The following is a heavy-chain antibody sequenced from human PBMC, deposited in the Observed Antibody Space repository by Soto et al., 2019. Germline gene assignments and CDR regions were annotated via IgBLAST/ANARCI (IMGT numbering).Heavy chain of an antibody. V-gene: IGHV4-59*01. D-gene: IGHD3-22*01. CDR3: ARSLPHYDSNGYSEFFQH. CDR2: IYYSGST. J-gene: IGHJ1*01. CDR1: GGSISGYY. Sequence: SETLSLTCTVSGGSISGYYWSWIRQPPGKGLEWIGYIYYSGSTNYNPSLKSRLTISLDMSKNQFSLMLSSVTAADTAVYYCARSLPHYDSNGYSEFFQHWGQGTLVTVSS.